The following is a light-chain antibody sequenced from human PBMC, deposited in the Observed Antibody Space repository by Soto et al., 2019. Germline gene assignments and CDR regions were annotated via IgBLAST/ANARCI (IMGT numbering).Light chain of an antibody. Sequence: EIVLTQSPATLSLSPGERATLSCRASQSVSKYFAWYQQKPGQAPRLLIHDASNRATGIPARFSGTGSGTDVTRTISSLEPEDGGVYYCQQRSNWPQSTFGGGTKVEIK. CDR1: QSVSKY. J-gene: IGKJ4*01. CDR2: DAS. CDR3: QQRSNWPQST. V-gene: IGKV3-11*01.